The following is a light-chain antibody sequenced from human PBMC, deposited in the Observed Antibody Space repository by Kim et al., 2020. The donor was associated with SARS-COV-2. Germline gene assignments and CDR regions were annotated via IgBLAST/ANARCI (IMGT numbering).Light chain of an antibody. CDR1: LSVSSNY. Sequence: EIVLTQSPGTLSLSPGERATLSCRASLSVSSNYLAWYQLKPGQAPRLLIYGASSRATGIPDRFSGSGSGTDFTLTISRLEPEDFAVYYCHQYGTAFGQGTKVEI. CDR2: GAS. CDR3: HQYGTA. J-gene: IGKJ1*01. V-gene: IGKV3-20*01.